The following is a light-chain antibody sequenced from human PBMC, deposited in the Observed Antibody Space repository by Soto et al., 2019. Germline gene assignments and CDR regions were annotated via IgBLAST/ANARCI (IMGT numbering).Light chain of an antibody. CDR3: QKSDHLPL. Sequence: DIQMTQSPPSLSASVGDRVTITCQASQDIGNSLNWFQHKPGKAPNLVIYDAYNLEIGVPSRFSGSGSGTDFTFTITSLRPEDIATYCCQKSDHLPLFGPGTKVESK. V-gene: IGKV1-33*01. CDR1: QDIGNS. J-gene: IGKJ3*01. CDR2: DAY.